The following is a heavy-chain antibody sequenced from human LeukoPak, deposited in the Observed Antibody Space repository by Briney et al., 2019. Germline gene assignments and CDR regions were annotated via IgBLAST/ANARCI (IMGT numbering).Heavy chain of an antibody. V-gene: IGHV4-59*01. J-gene: IGHJ4*01. CDR1: GGSISSYY. D-gene: IGHD4-23*01. Sequence: SETLSLTCTVSGGSISSYYWTWIRQPPGKGLEWIGDIYYSGSTNYNPSLKSRVTISIDTSKNQFSLNLTSVTAADTAVYYCARDLNGGSHFDYWGHGTLVTVSA. CDR3: ARDLNGGSHFDY. CDR2: IYYSGST.